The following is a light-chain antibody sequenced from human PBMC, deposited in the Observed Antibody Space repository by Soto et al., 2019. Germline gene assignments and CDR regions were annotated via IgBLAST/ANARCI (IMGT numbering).Light chain of an antibody. CDR1: QSVTSNY. Sequence: EIVLTQSPGTLSLSPGERATLSCRASQSVTSNYLAWYQQKPGQAPRLLIYDASNRATGTPDRFLGRGSGTDFTLIISRLEPEDFAVYYCQQYADSPITFGQGIRLEIK. J-gene: IGKJ5*01. CDR3: QQYADSPIT. CDR2: DAS. V-gene: IGKV3-20*01.